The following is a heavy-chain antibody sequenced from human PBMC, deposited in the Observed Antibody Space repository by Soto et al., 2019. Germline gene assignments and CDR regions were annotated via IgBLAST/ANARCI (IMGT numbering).Heavy chain of an antibody. Sequence: GGSLRLSCAASGFTFNTYSMNWVRQAPGKGLEWVSFISSRNSFICYADSVRGRFTISRDNAKNSVFLQMNSLRVEDTAVYYCARDPAGSTRPYYYGMDVWGQGTTVTVSS. CDR1: GFTFNTYS. CDR2: ISSRNSFI. CDR3: ARDPAGSTRPYYYGMDV. D-gene: IGHD2-2*01. V-gene: IGHV3-21*01. J-gene: IGHJ6*02.